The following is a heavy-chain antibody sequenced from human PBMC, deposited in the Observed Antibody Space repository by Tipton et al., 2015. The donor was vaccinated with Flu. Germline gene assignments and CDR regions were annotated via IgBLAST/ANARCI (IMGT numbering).Heavy chain of an antibody. J-gene: IGHJ3*01. CDR2: IYYSGKT. CDR3: VYDSDGYDAFDV. CDR1: GGSIGSSSTYY. D-gene: IGHD3-22*01. Sequence: TLSLTCSVSGGSIGSSSTYYWSWIRQPAGKGLEWIGYIYYSGKTYYNPSPQSRITISVDTSKNLFSLNLNSVTAADTAIYYCVYDSDGYDAFDVWGPGTKVTVSS. V-gene: IGHV4-31*03.